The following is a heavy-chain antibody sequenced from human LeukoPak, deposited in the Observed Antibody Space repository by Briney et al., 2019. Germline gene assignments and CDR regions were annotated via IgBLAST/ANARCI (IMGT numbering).Heavy chain of an antibody. CDR1: EFTFSFYW. J-gene: IGHJ4*02. V-gene: IGHV3-7*01. Sequence: GGSLRLSCAASEFTFSFYWMTWVRQAPGKGLEWVANILPDGSEKYYLDSVKGRFTISRDNPTNSLYLQTNSLRAEDTALYYCGRLARNAWYAVDYWGQGTLVTVSS. D-gene: IGHD6-19*01. CDR3: GRLARNAWYAVDY. CDR2: ILPDGSEK.